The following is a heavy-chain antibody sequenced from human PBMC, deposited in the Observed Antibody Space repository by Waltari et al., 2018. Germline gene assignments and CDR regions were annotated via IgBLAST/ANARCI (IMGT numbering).Heavy chain of an antibody. CDR1: GFTFTKAW. D-gene: IGHD3-10*01. CDR2: MKSEGDGGTI. J-gene: IGHJ6*03. CDR3: ATDYGDYLGV. Sequence: EVQVVESGGGLVKPGGSLRLSCVVSGFTFTKAWMSWVRQAPGKGLEWVGRMKSEGDGGTIDYSAPLKGRISLSRDDSKNTVYLQMNTLKPEDTAVYFCATDYGDYLGVWGTGTTVTVFS. V-gene: IGHV3-15*01.